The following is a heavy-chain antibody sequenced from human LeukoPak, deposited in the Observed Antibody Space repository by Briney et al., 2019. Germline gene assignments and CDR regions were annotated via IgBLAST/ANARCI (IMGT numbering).Heavy chain of an antibody. D-gene: IGHD5-18*01. J-gene: IGHJ4*02. V-gene: IGHV3-33*01. CDR2: IWYDGSNQ. CDR3: ARDGYGYNDGNGPSDY. Sequence: PGRSLRLSCAASPFTFSGYGMHWVRQAPGKGLEWVAVIWYDGSNQYYADSMKGRFTISRDNSKNTVYLQMNSLRAEDTAVYYCARDGYGYNDGNGPSDYWGQGTLVTVSS. CDR1: PFTFSGYG.